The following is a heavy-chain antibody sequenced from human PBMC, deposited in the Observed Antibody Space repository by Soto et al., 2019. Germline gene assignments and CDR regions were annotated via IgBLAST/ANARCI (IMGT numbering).Heavy chain of an antibody. CDR2: IYYSGST. Sequence: SETLSLTCTVSGGSISSSSYYWGWIRQPPGKGLEWIGSIYYSGSTYYNPSLKSRVTISVDTSKNQFSLKLSSVTAADTAVYYCAGPHLGYSSSWYDWGYYYYYGMDVWGQGTTVTVSS. CDR1: GGSISSSSYY. V-gene: IGHV4-39*01. J-gene: IGHJ6*02. D-gene: IGHD6-13*01. CDR3: AGPHLGYSSSWYDWGYYYYYGMDV.